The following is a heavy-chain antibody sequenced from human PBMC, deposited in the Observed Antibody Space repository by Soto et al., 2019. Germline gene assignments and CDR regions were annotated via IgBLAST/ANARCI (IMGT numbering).Heavy chain of an antibody. Sequence: QVQLVQSGAEVKKPGSSVKVSCKASGGTFSSYAISWVRQAPGQGLEWMGGIIPIFGTANYAQKFQGRVTITADKSTSTAYMELSSLRSEDTAVYYCARESGGSGSYYNYYYYGMDVWGQGTTVTVSS. D-gene: IGHD3-10*01. CDR1: GGTFSSYA. V-gene: IGHV1-69*06. CDR2: IIPIFGTA. J-gene: IGHJ6*02. CDR3: ARESGGSGSYYNYYYYGMDV.